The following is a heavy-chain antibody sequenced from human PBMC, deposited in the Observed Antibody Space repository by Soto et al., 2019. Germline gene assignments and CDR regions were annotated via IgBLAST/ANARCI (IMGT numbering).Heavy chain of an antibody. J-gene: IGHJ5*02. Sequence: QEQLVESGGGVVQPGGSLRLSCVASGFSLINYGMHWVRQAPGKGLEWVAVISYDGGKKQYADSVKGRHTISRDNSKNTLYTHLTSIKNEDTAMYYCARETQDCRSANCFGFYSPWFVPWGQGTLVSVSS. CDR3: ARETQDCRSANCFGFYSPWFVP. V-gene: IGHV3-30*03. CDR2: ISYDGGKK. D-gene: IGHD2-2*01. CDR1: GFSLINYG.